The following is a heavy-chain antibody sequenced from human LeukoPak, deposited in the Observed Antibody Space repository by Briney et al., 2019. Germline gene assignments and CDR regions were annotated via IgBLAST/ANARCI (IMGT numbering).Heavy chain of an antibody. V-gene: IGHV1-18*01. Sequence: GASVKVSCKASGYTFTSYGISWVRQAPGQGLEWMGWISAYNGNTNYAQKLQGRVTMTTDTSTSTAYMELRSLRSDDTAVYYCARDLRDGYNPSFGYWGQGTLVTVSS. CDR1: GYTFTSYG. CDR3: ARDLRDGYNPSFGY. J-gene: IGHJ4*02. CDR2: ISAYNGNT. D-gene: IGHD5-24*01.